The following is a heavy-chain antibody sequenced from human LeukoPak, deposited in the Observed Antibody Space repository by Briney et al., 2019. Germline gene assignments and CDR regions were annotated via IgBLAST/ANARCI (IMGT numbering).Heavy chain of an antibody. CDR1: GFTFSSYW. V-gene: IGHV3-74*01. CDR2: INSDGSTT. CDR3: MKGPTYDSLPYYFDY. Sequence: PGGSLRLSCAASGFTFSSYWMHWVRQTPGKGLVWVSRINSDGSTTTYADSVKGRFTISRDNAKNTLYLQMNSLRAEDTAVYYCMKGPTYDSLPYYFDYWGQGTLVTVSS. J-gene: IGHJ4*02. D-gene: IGHD3-22*01.